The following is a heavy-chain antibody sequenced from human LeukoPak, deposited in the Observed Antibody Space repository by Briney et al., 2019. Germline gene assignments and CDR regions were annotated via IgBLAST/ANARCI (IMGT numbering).Heavy chain of an antibody. Sequence: ASVKVSCKASGYTFTSYGISWVRQAPGQGLEWMGWISAYNGNTNYAQKLQGRVTMTTDTSTSTAYMELRSLRSDDTAVYYCARDSDGFAMVRGVPRVFFDYWGQGTLVTASS. CDR2: ISAYNGNT. V-gene: IGHV1-18*01. CDR3: ARDSDGFAMVRGVPRVFFDY. D-gene: IGHD3-10*01. J-gene: IGHJ4*02. CDR1: GYTFTSYG.